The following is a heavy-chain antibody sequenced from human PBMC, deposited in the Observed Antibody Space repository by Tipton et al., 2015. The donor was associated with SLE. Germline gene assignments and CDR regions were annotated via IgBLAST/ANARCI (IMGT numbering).Heavy chain of an antibody. Sequence: LRLSCTVSGGSISSSSYYWGWIRQPPGKGLEWIGSIYYSGSTYYNPSLKSRVTISVDTSKNQFSLKLSSVTAADTAVYYCARAGLEGATTPYYFDYWGQGTLVTVSS. CDR2: IYYSGST. CDR1: GGSISSSSYY. J-gene: IGHJ4*02. CDR3: ARAGLEGATTPYYFDY. D-gene: IGHD1-26*01. V-gene: IGHV4-39*07.